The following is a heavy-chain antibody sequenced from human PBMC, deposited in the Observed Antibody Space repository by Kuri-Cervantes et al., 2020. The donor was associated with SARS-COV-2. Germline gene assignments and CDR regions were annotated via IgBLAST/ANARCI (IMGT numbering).Heavy chain of an antibody. CDR1: GASISSYY. D-gene: IGHD2-2*01. V-gene: IGHV4-4*07. CDR2: VYTSGIT. CDR3: ARGRRIVVVPAASPPTLSPFDI. Sequence: SQTLSLTCAVSGASISSYYWNWIRQPAGKGLEWIGRVYTSGITNYNPSLKSRVTMSVDTSKNQFSLKLSSVTAADTAVYYCARGRRIVVVPAASPPTLSPFDIWGQGTMVTVSS. J-gene: IGHJ3*02.